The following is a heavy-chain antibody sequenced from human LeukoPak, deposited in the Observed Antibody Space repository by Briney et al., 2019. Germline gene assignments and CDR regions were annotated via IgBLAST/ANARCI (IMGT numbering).Heavy chain of an antibody. CDR3: ARDIAVATGYYYHYGMDV. D-gene: IGHD6-19*01. CDR2: ISSSGFTI. V-gene: IGHV3-48*01. Sequence: GGSLRLSCAASGFTFNSHSMNWVRQAPGKGLEWVSYISSSGFTIYYADSVKGRFTISRDNAKNSLYLQMNSLRAEDTAVFYCARDIAVATGYYYHYGMDVWGQGTTVTVSS. CDR1: GFTFNSHS. J-gene: IGHJ6*02.